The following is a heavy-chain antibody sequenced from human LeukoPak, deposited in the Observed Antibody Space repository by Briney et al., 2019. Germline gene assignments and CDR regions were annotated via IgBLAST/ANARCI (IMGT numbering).Heavy chain of an antibody. CDR3: VRGGRTTAPDY. CDR1: GYTFDSYG. Sequence: ASVKVSCKTSGYTFDSYGISWVRQVPGQGLEWMAWITAYSGHIDYAQNLQGRVTVTTDTSTSTAYMELRSLRSDDTAVYYCVRGGRTTAPDYWGQGTLVTVSS. D-gene: IGHD2/OR15-2a*01. V-gene: IGHV1-18*01. J-gene: IGHJ4*02. CDR2: ITAYSGHI.